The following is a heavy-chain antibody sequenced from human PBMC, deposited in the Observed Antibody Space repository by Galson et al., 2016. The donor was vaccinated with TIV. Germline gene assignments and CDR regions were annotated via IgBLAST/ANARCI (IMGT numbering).Heavy chain of an antibody. CDR3: ARDRSGYTYGYESAYFDL. CDR2: IDPEDSYT. J-gene: IGHJ2*01. Sequence: QSGAEVKKPGESLRISCKGSGYNFTNYWIIWVRQVPGKGLEWVGRIDPEDSYTEYISSFQGRFTISRDNARNSLHLQMTSLRAEDTAVYYCARDRSGYTYGYESAYFDLWGRGTLVVVSS. CDR1: GYNFTNYW. V-gene: IGHV5-10-1*01. D-gene: IGHD5-18*01.